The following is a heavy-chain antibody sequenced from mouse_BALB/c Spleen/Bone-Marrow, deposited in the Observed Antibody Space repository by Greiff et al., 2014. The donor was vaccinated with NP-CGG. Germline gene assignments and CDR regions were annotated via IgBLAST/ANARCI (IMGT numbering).Heavy chain of an antibody. CDR3: ARQDYDWFAY. V-gene: IGHV5-6*01. Sequence: VQLVESGGDLVKPGGSLKLSCAASGFTFSXYGMSWVRQTPDKRLXWVATISSGGSYTYYPDSVKGRFTISRDNAKNTLYLQMSSLKSEDTAMYYCARQDYDWFAYWGQGTLVTVSA. J-gene: IGHJ3*01. D-gene: IGHD2-4*01. CDR1: GFTFSXYG. CDR2: ISSGGSYT.